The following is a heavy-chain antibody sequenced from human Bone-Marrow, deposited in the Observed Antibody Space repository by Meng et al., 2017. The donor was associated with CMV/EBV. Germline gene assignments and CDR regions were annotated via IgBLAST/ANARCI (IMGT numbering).Heavy chain of an antibody. CDR3: AIGLRQADY. V-gene: IGHV1-2*02. CDR1: GFTFTDYY. Sequence: ASVKVSCKASGFTFTDYYIHWVRQAPGEGLEWMGWINSNTGGTKFPQTFQGRVTMTRDTSITTAYMELSRLRSDDKAVYFCAIGLRQADYWGQGKLVNVDS. CDR2: INSNTGGT. J-gene: IGHJ4*02.